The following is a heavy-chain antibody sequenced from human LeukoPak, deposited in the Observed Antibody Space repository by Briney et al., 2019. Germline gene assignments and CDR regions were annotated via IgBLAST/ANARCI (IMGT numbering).Heavy chain of an antibody. CDR2: ITATSSST. CDR3: AKLFDSGTYNNFFHY. CDR1: GFTFSSYA. Sequence: GGSLRLSCATSGFTFSSYAMSWVRQAPGKGLEWVSAITATSSSTYDADSVQGRFTISRDNSKNTLFLQMNSLRPEDTAIYYCAKLFDSGTYNNFFHYWGQGTLVTVSS. V-gene: IGHV3-23*01. J-gene: IGHJ4*02. D-gene: IGHD3-10*01.